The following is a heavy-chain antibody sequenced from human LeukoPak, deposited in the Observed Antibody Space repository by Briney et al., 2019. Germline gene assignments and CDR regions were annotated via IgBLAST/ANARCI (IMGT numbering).Heavy chain of an antibody. J-gene: IGHJ4*02. CDR1: GYTFTSYY. D-gene: IGHD1-26*01. CDR2: IIPIFGTA. CDR3: ARDEVGANGVDY. Sequence: GASVKVSCKASGYTFTSYYMHWVRQAPGQGLEWMGRIIPIFGTANYAQKFQGRVTITTDESTSTAYMELSSLRSEDTAVYYCARDEVGANGVDYWGQGTLVTVSS. V-gene: IGHV1-69*05.